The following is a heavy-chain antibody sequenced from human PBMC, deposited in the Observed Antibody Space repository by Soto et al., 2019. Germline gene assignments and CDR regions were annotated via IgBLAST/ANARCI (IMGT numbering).Heavy chain of an antibody. J-gene: IGHJ3*01. CDR2: VYVSDSET. V-gene: IGHV5-51*01. CDR3: ARRGTLSGRDAFDV. D-gene: IGHD5-12*01. CDR1: GYIFTNYW. Sequence: GESLKISCKGSGYIFTNYWIGWVRQMPGKGLEWMGSVYVSDSETKYSPSFQGQVTISADKYTTTAYLYWSSLKASDTAMYYCARRGTLSGRDAFDVWGEGTMVTVSS.